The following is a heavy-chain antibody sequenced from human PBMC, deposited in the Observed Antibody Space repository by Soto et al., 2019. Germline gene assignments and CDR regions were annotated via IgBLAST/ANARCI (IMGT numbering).Heavy chain of an antibody. CDR2: IMPIIGTA. J-gene: IGHJ4*02. V-gene: IGHV1-69*01. CDR3: ARDLEFRDGNISHLDY. Sequence: QVQLVQSGAEVKKPGSSVKVSCKASGGTFSSHVFNWVRQAPGQGLEWMGVIMPIIGTANYAQKFQGRVTSTAVVSTTIAYMELRILRSEDTAVYYCARDLEFRDGNISHLDYWGQGTLVTVSS. D-gene: IGHD3-10*01. CDR1: GGTFSSHV.